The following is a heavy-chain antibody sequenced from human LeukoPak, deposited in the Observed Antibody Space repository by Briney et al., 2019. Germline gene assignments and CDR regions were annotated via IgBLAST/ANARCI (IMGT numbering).Heavy chain of an antibody. J-gene: IGHJ4*02. CDR2: ISSSGSTK. CDR3: ARAVGATTFVDY. Sequence: GGSLRLSCAASGFIFTDYYMSWIRQAPGKGLEWVSYISSSGSTKYYADSVKGRFTISRDNAKNTLYLQMNSLRAEDTAVYYCARAVGATTFVDYWGQGTLVTVSS. D-gene: IGHD1-26*01. CDR1: GFIFTDYY. V-gene: IGHV3-11*04.